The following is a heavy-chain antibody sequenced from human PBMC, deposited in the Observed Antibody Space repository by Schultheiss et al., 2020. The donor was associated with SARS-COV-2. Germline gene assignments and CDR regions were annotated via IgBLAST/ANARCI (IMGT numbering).Heavy chain of an antibody. CDR1: GGTFSSYT. CDR2: IIPILGIA. CDR3: ASGAAPGSYKEYYYYYMDV. V-gene: IGHV1-69*02. J-gene: IGHJ6*03. Sequence: SVKVSCKASGGTFSSYTISWVRQAPGQGLEWMGRIIPILGIANYAQKFQGRVTITADKSTSTAYMELSSLRSEDTAVYYCASGAAPGSYKEYYYYYMDVWGKGTTVTVSS. D-gene: IGHD1-26*01.